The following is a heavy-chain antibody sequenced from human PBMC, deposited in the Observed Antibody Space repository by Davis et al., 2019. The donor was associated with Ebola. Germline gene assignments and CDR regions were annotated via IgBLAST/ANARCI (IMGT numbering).Heavy chain of an antibody. Sequence: LRLSCAVSGGSMSSGSYSWTWIRQPPGKGLQWLGNIQQSGTTYYNPAVKGRLTMSIDRSKNQFSLKLTSVTAADTAMYYCARVGPTLADVQLDVWHFDLWGRGTLVTVAS. CDR2: IQQSGTT. CDR3: ARVGPTLADVQLDVWHFDL. CDR1: GGSMSSGSYS. J-gene: IGHJ2*01. D-gene: IGHD2-15*01. V-gene: IGHV4-30-2*01.